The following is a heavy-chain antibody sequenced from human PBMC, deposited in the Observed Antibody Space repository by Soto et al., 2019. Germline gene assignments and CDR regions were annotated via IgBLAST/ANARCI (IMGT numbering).Heavy chain of an antibody. V-gene: IGHV3-23*01. J-gene: IGHJ1*01. CDR1: GFTFSSYA. CDR3: AKVHHH. Sequence: EMQLLESGRGLVQPGGSLRLSCAASGFTFSSYAMSWVRQAPGKGLEWVSAISGSGGTTYYADSVKGRFTISRDNSKITLYMQMNSLRAEDTAVSYRAKVHHHWGQGTLVTVSS. CDR2: ISGSGGTT.